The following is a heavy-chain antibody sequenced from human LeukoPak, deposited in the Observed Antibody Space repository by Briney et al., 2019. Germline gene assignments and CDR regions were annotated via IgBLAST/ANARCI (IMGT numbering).Heavy chain of an antibody. CDR2: ISGSGGST. CDR1: GFTFSSYA. D-gene: IGHD6-19*01. Sequence: GGSLRLSCAASGFTFSSYAMSWVRQAPGKGLEWVSAISGSGGSTYYADSVKGRFTISRDNSKNTLYLQMNSLRAEDTAVYYCAIDSSGLSDAFDIWGQGTMVTVSS. CDR3: AIDSSGLSDAFDI. V-gene: IGHV3-23*01. J-gene: IGHJ3*02.